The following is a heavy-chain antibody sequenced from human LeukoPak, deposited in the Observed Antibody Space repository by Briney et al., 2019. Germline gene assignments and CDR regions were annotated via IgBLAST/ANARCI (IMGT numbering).Heavy chain of an antibody. CDR2: INHSGST. CDR3: ARPASYCSSTSCSAP. Sequence: SETLSLTCAVYDGSFSGYYWSWIRQPPGKGLEWIGEINHSGSTNYNPSLKSRVTISVDTSKNQFSLKLSSVTAADTAVYYCARPASYCSSTSCSAPWGQGTLVTVSS. V-gene: IGHV4-34*01. D-gene: IGHD2-2*01. J-gene: IGHJ5*02. CDR1: DGSFSGYY.